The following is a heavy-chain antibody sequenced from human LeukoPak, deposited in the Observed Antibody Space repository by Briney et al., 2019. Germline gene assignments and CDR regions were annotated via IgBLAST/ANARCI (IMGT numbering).Heavy chain of an antibody. Sequence: GGSLRLSCAASGFTFSTSGMHWVRQPPGKGPEWVSFIGAGVTTIYYADSVKGRFTISRADAENSLWLQMNSLRAEDTAIYYCASSPRGAHFDYWGQGTLVTVSS. CDR3: ASSPRGAHFDY. CDR1: GFTFSTSG. CDR2: IGAGVTTI. J-gene: IGHJ4*02. V-gene: IGHV3-48*04. D-gene: IGHD3-16*01.